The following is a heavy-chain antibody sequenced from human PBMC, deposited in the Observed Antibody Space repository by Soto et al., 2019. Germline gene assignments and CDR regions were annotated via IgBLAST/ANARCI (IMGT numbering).Heavy chain of an antibody. Sequence: EVQLLESGGGLVQPGGSLRLSCAASGFTFSSYAMSWVRQAPGKGLEWVSAISGSGGSTYYADSVKGRFTISRDNSKNTLYLQMNSLRAEDTAVYYCAKSVVDTAMVGGHYYYYDGMDVWGQGTTVTVSS. CDR2: ISGSGGST. CDR1: GFTFSSYA. CDR3: AKSVVDTAMVGGHYYYYDGMDV. J-gene: IGHJ6*02. V-gene: IGHV3-23*01. D-gene: IGHD5-18*01.